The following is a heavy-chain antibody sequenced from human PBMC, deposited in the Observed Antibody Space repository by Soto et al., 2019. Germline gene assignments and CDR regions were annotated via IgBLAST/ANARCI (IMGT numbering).Heavy chain of an antibody. Sequence: YGVTSDGKGLVLDVRGKGLEWMGIIYPGDSDTRYSPSFQGQVTISADKSISTAYLQWSSLKASDTAMYYCARHQSIAAAGTVDYWGQGTLVTVSS. CDR3: ARHQSIAAAGTVDY. V-gene: IGHV5-51*01. CDR1: YGVTSDG. J-gene: IGHJ4*02. D-gene: IGHD6-13*01. CDR2: IYPGDSDT.